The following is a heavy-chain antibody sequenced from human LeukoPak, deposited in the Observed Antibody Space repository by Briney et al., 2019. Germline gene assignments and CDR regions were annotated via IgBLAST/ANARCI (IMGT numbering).Heavy chain of an antibody. V-gene: IGHV1-2*02. CDR1: GYTFTGYY. CDR3: ARGFGYSGYDGTFDY. D-gene: IGHD5-12*01. J-gene: IGHJ4*02. CDR2: INPNSGGT. Sequence: GASVKVSCKASGYTFTGYYMHWVRQAPGQGLEWMGWINPNSGGTNYAQKFQGRVTMTRDTSISTAYMELSRLRSDDTAVYYCARGFGYSGYDGTFDYWGQGTLVTVSS.